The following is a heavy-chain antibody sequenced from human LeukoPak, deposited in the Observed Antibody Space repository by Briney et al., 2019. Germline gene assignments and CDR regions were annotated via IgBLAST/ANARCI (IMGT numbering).Heavy chain of an antibody. D-gene: IGHD5/OR15-5a*01. Sequence: SVKVSCKASGGTFSSYAISWVRQAPGQGLEWMGGIIPIFGTANYAQKFQGRVTITADESTSTAYMELSSLRSEDTAVYYCATVSGPSNAFDIWGQGTMVTVSS. J-gene: IGHJ3*02. CDR2: IIPIFGTA. CDR3: ATVSGPSNAFDI. CDR1: GGTFSSYA. V-gene: IGHV1-69*13.